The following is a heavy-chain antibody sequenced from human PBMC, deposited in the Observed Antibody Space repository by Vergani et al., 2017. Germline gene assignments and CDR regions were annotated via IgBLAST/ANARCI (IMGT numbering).Heavy chain of an antibody. CDR1: GGSISSYY. CDR2: IYYSGST. CDR3: ARDLDSSYYHSHYYYYGMDV. J-gene: IGHJ6*02. V-gene: IGHV4-59*01. Sequence: QVQLQESGPGLVKPSETLSLTCTVSGGSISSYYWSWIRQPPGKGLEWIGYIYYSGSTNYNPSLKSRVTISVDTSKNQFSLKLSSVTAADTAVYYCARDLDSSYYHSHYYYYGMDVWGQGTTVTVSS. D-gene: IGHD3-3*01.